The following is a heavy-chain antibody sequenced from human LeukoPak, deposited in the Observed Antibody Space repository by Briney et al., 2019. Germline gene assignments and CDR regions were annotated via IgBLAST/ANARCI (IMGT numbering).Heavy chain of an antibody. CDR1: GFTFSSYG. D-gene: IGHD3-16*01. CDR2: INAGGSST. Sequence: GGSLRLSCAASGFTFSSYGISWVRQAPGKGLEWASHINAGGSSTYYTGSVKGRFTTSRDNSKNTVYLQMNSLRAEDTALYYCAKIVWNTYVYFDYWGQGTLVTVSS. V-gene: IGHV3-23*01. J-gene: IGHJ4*02. CDR3: AKIVWNTYVYFDY.